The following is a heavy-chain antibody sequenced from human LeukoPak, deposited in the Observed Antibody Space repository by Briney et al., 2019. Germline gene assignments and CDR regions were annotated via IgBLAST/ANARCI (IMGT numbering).Heavy chain of an antibody. CDR1: GFTFSSYS. D-gene: IGHD2-15*01. J-gene: IGHJ6*02. CDR2: ISSSSSYI. Sequence: PGGSLRLSCAASGFTFSSYSMNWVRQAPGKGLEWVSSISSSSSYIYYADSVKGRFTISRDNAKNSLYLQMNSLRAEDTAAYYCARVGGGSDYYYYGMDVWGQGTTVTVSS. V-gene: IGHV3-21*01. CDR3: ARVGGGSDYYYYGMDV.